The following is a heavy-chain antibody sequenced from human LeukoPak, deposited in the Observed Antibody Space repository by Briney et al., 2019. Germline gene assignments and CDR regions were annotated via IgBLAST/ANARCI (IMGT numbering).Heavy chain of an antibody. CDR3: ARHSIAYYGSGSYYIDY. Sequence: SSETLSLTCTVSGGSISSYYWSWIRQPPGKGLEWIGYIYYSGSTNYNPSLKSRVTLSVDTSKNQFSLKLSSVTAADTAVYYCARHSIAYYGSGSYYIDYWGQGTLVTVSS. V-gene: IGHV4-59*08. CDR2: IYYSGST. J-gene: IGHJ4*02. CDR1: GGSISSYY. D-gene: IGHD3-10*01.